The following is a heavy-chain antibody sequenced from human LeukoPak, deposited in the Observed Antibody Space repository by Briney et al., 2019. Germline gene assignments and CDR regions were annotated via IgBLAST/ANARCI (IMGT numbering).Heavy chain of an antibody. J-gene: IGHJ6*02. V-gene: IGHV5-51*01. CDR3: ARHQGGMDV. CDR1: GYRFTNYW. Sequence: GESLKISCKASGYRFTNYWIGWVRQMPGKGLEWMGMISPGDFDTRYTPSFKGQVTISADKSISTAYLQWSSLKASDTAIYYCARHQGGMDVWGQGTTVIVSS. CDR2: ISPGDFDT.